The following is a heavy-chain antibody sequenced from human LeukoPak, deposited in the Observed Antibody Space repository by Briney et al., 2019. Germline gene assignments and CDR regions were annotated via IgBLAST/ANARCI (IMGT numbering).Heavy chain of an antibody. CDR2: ISYDGSNK. J-gene: IGHJ1*01. Sequence: PGGSLRLSYAASGFTFSSYGMHWVRQAPDKGLEWVAVISYDGSNKYYADSVKGRFTISRDNSKNTLYLQMNSLRAEDTAVYYCAKDQGRGAAAGTHFQHWGQGTLVTVSS. CDR1: GFTFSSYG. CDR3: AKDQGRGAAAGTHFQH. V-gene: IGHV3-30*18. D-gene: IGHD6-13*01.